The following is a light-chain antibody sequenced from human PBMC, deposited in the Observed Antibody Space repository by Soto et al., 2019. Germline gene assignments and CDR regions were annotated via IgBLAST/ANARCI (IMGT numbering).Light chain of an antibody. CDR2: AAS. CDR3: QQTYSTPPT. Sequence: DIQMTQPPSSLSASVGDRVTITFRASQSISTYLNWYQQKAGLAPKLLIYAASSLQSGVPSRFSGSGSGTDFTLTISSLQPEDFATYYCQQTYSTPPTFGQGTKVDI. J-gene: IGKJ1*01. V-gene: IGKV1-39*01. CDR1: QSISTY.